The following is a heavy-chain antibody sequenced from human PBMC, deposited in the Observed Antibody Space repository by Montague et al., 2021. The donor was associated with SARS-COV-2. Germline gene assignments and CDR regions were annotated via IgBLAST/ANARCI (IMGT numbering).Heavy chain of an antibody. Sequence: SETLSLTCAVYGGSFNNYYWSWIRQAPGKGLEWIGEIDQGGATNYSPSLRSRLILSVDTSKNQFSLKLISVTAADTAVYFCAREDRWNWFDPWGQGVLVTVSS. CDR3: AREDRWNWFDP. J-gene: IGHJ5*02. CDR1: GGSFNNYY. D-gene: IGHD5-24*01. V-gene: IGHV4-34*01. CDR2: IDQGGAT.